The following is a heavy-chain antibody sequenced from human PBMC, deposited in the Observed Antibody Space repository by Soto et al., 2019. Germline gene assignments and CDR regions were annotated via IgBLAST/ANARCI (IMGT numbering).Heavy chain of an antibody. J-gene: IGHJ3*02. CDR1: GGSISSGGYY. CDR2: IYYSGST. D-gene: IGHD5-12*01. V-gene: IGHV4-31*03. Sequence: SETLSLTCTVSGGSISSGGYYWSWIRQHPGKGLEWIGYIYYSGSTYYNPSLKSRVTISVDTSKNQFSLKLSSVTAADTAVYYCARLTPYSGYEFDDAFDIWGQGTMVNVSS. CDR3: ARLTPYSGYEFDDAFDI.